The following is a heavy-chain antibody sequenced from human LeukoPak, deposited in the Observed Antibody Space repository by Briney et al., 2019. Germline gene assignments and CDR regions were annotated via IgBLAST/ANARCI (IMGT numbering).Heavy chain of an antibody. CDR1: GFTFSNYW. Sequence: GGSLRLSCAASGFTFSNYWMHWVRHAPGKGLVWVSRINSAGSSTSYADSVKGRFTISRDNAKNTLYLQMNSLRAEDTAVYYCAVPPPPGCSYGENLFDYWGQGTLVTVSS. V-gene: IGHV3-74*01. J-gene: IGHJ4*02. CDR2: INSAGSST. D-gene: IGHD5-18*01. CDR3: AVPPPPGCSYGENLFDY.